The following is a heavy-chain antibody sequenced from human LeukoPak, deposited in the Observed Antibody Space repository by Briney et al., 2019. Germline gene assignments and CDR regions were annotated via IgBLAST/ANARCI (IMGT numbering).Heavy chain of an antibody. V-gene: IGHV3-23*01. J-gene: IGHJ6*02. Sequence: PGGSLRLSSAASGFTFSSYAMSWVRQAPGKGLEWVSAISGSGGSTYYAGSVKGRFTISRDNSKNTLYLQMNSLRAEDTAVYYCARGYYDSSCCMDVWGQGTTVTVSS. D-gene: IGHD3-22*01. CDR2: ISGSGGST. CDR1: GFTFSSYA. CDR3: ARGYYDSSCCMDV.